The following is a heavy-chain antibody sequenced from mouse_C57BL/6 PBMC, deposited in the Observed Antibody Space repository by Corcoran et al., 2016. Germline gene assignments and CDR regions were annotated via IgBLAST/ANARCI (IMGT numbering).Heavy chain of an antibody. J-gene: IGHJ4*01. CDR3: ARSQLRYLMDY. D-gene: IGHD1-1*01. CDR1: GYTFTDYY. Sequence: EVQLQQSGPELVKPGASVKISCKASGYTFTDYYMNWVKQSHGKSLEWIGDINPNNGGTSYNQKFKGKATLTVDKSSSTAYMELRSLTSEDSAVYYCARSQLRYLMDYWGQGTSVTVSS. CDR2: INPNNGGT. V-gene: IGHV1-26*01.